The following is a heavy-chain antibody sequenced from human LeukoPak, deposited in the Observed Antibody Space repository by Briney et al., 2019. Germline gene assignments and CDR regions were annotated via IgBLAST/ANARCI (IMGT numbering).Heavy chain of an antibody. CDR1: GFTFSSYW. V-gene: IGHV3-7*04. CDR3: AVDGGYNRFDP. CDR2: MNEDGSVK. J-gene: IGHJ5*02. D-gene: IGHD3-16*01. Sequence: QSGGSLRLSCAASGFTFSSYWMSWVRQAPGKGLEWVANMNEDGSVKNYVVSVKGRFTISRDNAKSSLYLQMNSLRAEDTAIYYCAVDGGYNRFDPWGQGTLVTVPS.